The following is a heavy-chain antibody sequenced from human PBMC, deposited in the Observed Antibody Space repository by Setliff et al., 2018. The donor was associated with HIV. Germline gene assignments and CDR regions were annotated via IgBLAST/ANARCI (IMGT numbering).Heavy chain of an antibody. J-gene: IGHJ4*02. V-gene: IGHV1-46*01. Sequence: ASVKVSCKASGYIFTDYYIHWVRQAPGQGLEWMGAMKPSSDATFYAQKLQDRVTMTRDTSTNTVYMELSSLSSEDTAVYYCGGERAGGLFDYWGQGSLVTVAS. CDR3: GGERAGGLFDY. CDR1: GYIFTDYY. CDR2: MKPSSDAT. D-gene: IGHD3-10*01.